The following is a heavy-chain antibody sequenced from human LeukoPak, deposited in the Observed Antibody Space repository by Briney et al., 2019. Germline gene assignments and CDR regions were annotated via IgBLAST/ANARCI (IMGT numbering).Heavy chain of an antibody. D-gene: IGHD5-24*01. CDR3: ARDDGGYGDGYSFGGF. Sequence: GGSLRLSCAASGFTFGTYAMTWVRQAPGKGLEWVSAIGSTSDTTYYADSVKGRFTISRDNSKNTLYLQMNSLRGEDTAIYYCARDDGGYGDGYSFGGFWGQGTLVTVSS. J-gene: IGHJ4*02. CDR2: IGSTSDTT. CDR1: GFTFGTYA. V-gene: IGHV3-23*01.